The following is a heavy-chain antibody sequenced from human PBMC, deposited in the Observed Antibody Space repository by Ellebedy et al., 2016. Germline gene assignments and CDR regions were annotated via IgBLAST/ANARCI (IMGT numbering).Heavy chain of an antibody. J-gene: IGHJ6*02. CDR3: ARGRYYYGSGSNYYYGMDV. Sequence: SQTLSLTXAVSGGSFRGYYWSWIRQPPGKGLEWIGEINHSGSTNYNPSLKSRVTISVDTSKNQFSLKLSSVTAADTAVYYCARGRYYYGSGSNYYYGMDVWGQGTTVTVSS. V-gene: IGHV4-34*01. CDR2: INHSGST. CDR1: GGSFRGYY. D-gene: IGHD3-10*01.